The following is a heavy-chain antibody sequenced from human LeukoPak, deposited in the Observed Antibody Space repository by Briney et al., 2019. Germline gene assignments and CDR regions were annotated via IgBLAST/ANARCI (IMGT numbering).Heavy chain of an antibody. Sequence: SETLSLTCAVYGGSFSGYYWSWIRQPPGKGLEWIGEINHSGSTNYNPSLKSRVTISVDTSKNQFSLKLSSVAAADTAVYYCARGYRYSSSPDYWGQGTLVTVSS. CDR1: GGSFSGYY. J-gene: IGHJ4*02. V-gene: IGHV4-34*01. CDR3: ARGYRYSSSPDY. D-gene: IGHD6-13*01. CDR2: INHSGST.